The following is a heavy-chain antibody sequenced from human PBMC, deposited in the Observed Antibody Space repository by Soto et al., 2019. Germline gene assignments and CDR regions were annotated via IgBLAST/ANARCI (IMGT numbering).Heavy chain of an antibody. CDR3: ARDHYDFWSGFPPPIWCNP. CDR1: GFLFSSYA. V-gene: IGHV3-23*01. Sequence: GGSLRLSCEASGFLFSSYAMNWVRQAPGKGLEWVSSISSHGDTTYYAESVRGRFTISRDTSKNTLFLQLNSLRAGDTAVYFCARDHYDFWSGFPPPIWCNPWGQGALVTVSS. J-gene: IGHJ5*02. CDR2: ISSHGDTT. D-gene: IGHD3-3*01.